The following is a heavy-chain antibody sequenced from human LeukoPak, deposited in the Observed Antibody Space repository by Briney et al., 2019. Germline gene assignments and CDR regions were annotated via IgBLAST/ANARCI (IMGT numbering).Heavy chain of an antibody. CDR2: FDPEDGET. CDR3: ARDVGRGYSYEFDY. J-gene: IGHJ4*02. CDR1: GYTLTELS. V-gene: IGHV1-24*01. D-gene: IGHD5-18*01. Sequence: ASVKVSCKVSGYTLTELSMHWVRQAPGKGLEWMGGFDPEDGETIYAQKFQGRVTMTEDTSTDTAYMELSSLRSEDTAVYYCARDVGRGYSYEFDYWGQGTLVTVSS.